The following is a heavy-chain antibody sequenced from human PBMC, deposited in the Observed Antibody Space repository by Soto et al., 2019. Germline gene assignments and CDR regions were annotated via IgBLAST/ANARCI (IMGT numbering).Heavy chain of an antibody. J-gene: IGHJ4*02. D-gene: IGHD3-16*02. CDR3: ARAPSEYIWGSYLRYFEY. Sequence: EVELLESGGAFIQPGGSLRLSCAASGFPFSNYAMAGVRQASGKGLEWVSGISGNSGHAFYADSVKGRFTSSRDNSRNTLYLQMESLRAEDTATYYCARAPSEYIWGSYLRYFEYWGQGTLVAVSS. CDR1: GFPFSNYA. CDR2: ISGNSGHA. V-gene: IGHV3-23*01.